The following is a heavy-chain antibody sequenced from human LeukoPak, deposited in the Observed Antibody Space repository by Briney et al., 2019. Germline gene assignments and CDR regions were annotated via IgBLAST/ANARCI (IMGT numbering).Heavy chain of an antibody. CDR3: AKGSVAVAGIFQGDY. D-gene: IGHD6-19*01. J-gene: IGHJ4*02. CDR1: GFTFSSYA. CDR2: ISGSGGST. Sequence: GSLRLSCAASGFTFSSYAMSWVRQAPGKGLEWVSAISGSGGSTYYADSVKGRFTISRDNFKNTLYLQMNSLRAEDTAVYYCAKGSVAVAGIFQGDYWGQGTLVTVSS. V-gene: IGHV3-23*01.